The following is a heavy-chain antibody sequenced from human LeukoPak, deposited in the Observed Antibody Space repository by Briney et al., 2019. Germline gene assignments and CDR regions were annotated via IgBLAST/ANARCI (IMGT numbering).Heavy chain of an antibody. CDR3: ARGAGWYDY. Sequence: SETLSLTCAVSGGSISSHYWSWLRQPPEEGLEWIAYIHYTGRTNYNPSLKGRVTISVDTSNSQFSLNLNSVTAADTAVYYCARGAGWYDYWGQGTLVTVSS. D-gene: IGHD6-19*01. V-gene: IGHV4-59*11. CDR2: IHYTGRT. J-gene: IGHJ4*02. CDR1: GGSISSHY.